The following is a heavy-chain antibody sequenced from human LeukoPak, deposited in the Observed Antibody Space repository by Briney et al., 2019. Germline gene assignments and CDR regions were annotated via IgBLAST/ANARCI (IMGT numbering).Heavy chain of an antibody. CDR3: ARAVKDYGDSRAFGY. CDR1: GFTFSSSA. D-gene: IGHD4-17*01. CDR2: ISASGGST. Sequence: GGSLRLSCAASGFTFSSSAMSWVRQVPGKGLEWVSGISASGGSTYYADSVRGRFTISRDNSKNTLYVQMNSLRAEDTAVYYCARAVKDYGDSRAFGYWGQGTLVTVSS. V-gene: IGHV3-23*01. J-gene: IGHJ4*02.